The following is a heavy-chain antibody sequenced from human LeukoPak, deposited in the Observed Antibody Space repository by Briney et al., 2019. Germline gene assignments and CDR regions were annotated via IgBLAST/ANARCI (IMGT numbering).Heavy chain of an antibody. J-gene: IGHJ4*02. CDR3: ARHWGYCSSTSCYADRGWDY. CDR2: INHSGST. V-gene: IGHV4-34*01. CDR1: GGSFSGYY. Sequence: SETLSLTCAVYGGSFSGYYWSWIRQPPGKGLEWIGEINHSGSTNYNPSLKSRVTISVDTSKNQFSLKLSSVTAADTAVYYCARHWGYCSSTSCYADRGWDYWGQGTLVTVSS. D-gene: IGHD2-2*01.